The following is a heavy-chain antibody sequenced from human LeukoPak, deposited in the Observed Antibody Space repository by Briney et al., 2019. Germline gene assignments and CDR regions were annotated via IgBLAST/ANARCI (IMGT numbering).Heavy chain of an antibody. Sequence: VASVKVSCKASGYTFTSYGISWVRQAPGQGLERMGWISAYNGNTNYAQKLQGRVTMTTDTSTSTAYMELRSLRSEDTAVYYCARGRIVLRFLERLYYMDVWGKGTTVTVSS. CDR3: ARGRIVLRFLERLYYMDV. J-gene: IGHJ6*03. D-gene: IGHD3-3*01. V-gene: IGHV1-18*01. CDR1: GYTFTSYG. CDR2: ISAYNGNT.